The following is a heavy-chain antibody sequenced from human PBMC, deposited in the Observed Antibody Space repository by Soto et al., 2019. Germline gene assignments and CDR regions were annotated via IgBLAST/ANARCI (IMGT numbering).Heavy chain of an antibody. D-gene: IGHD2-15*01. V-gene: IGHV4-39*01. CDR2: IYYSGST. Sequence: SETLSLTCTVSGGSISSSSYYWGWIRQPPGKGLEWIGSIYYSGSTYYNPSLKSRVTISVDTSKNQFSLKLSSVTAADTAVYYCARWSVVAATEAFDIWGQGTMVTVSS. CDR1: GGSISSSSYY. CDR3: ARWSVVAATEAFDI. J-gene: IGHJ3*02.